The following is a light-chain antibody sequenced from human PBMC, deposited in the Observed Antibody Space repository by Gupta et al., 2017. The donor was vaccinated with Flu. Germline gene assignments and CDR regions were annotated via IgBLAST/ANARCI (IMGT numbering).Light chain of an antibody. CDR1: QSVTTD. V-gene: IGKV3-11*01. Sequence: ASLSSAAGASATCSCRASQSVTTDLAWYQQKPGQAPRLLIFAASNRATGIPASFSGSGSGKDFTLTIRGLEPEDAAVYYCQQRSNWPQTFGRGSKVDF. CDR2: AAS. J-gene: IGKJ3*01. CDR3: QQRSNWPQT.